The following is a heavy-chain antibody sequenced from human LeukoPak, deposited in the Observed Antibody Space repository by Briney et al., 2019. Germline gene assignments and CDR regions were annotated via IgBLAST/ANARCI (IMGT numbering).Heavy chain of an antibody. CDR2: TYYRSKWYN. CDR1: GDSFSSNSAA. V-gene: IGHV6-1*01. D-gene: IGHD6-6*01. J-gene: IGHJ6*02. Sequence: SQTLSLTCAISGDSFSSNSAAWNWIRQSPSRGLEWLGRTYYRSKWYNDCAVSVKSRITINPDTSKNQFSLQLNSVTPEDTAVYYCARDMSSSSRQLDYYYGMDVWGQGTTVTVSS. CDR3: ARDMSSSSRQLDYYYGMDV.